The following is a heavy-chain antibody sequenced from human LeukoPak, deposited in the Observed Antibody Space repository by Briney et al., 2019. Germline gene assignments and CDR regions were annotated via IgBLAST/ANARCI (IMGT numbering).Heavy chain of an antibody. Sequence: ASVKVSCKASGGTFSSYAISWVRQATGQGLEWMGWMNPNSGNTGYAQKFQGRVTMTRNTSISTAYMELSSLRSEDTAVYYCARSPYDFWSGYSYGMDVWGQGTTVTVSS. CDR2: MNPNSGNT. J-gene: IGHJ6*02. D-gene: IGHD3-3*01. CDR1: GGTFSSYA. CDR3: ARSPYDFWSGYSYGMDV. V-gene: IGHV1-8*02.